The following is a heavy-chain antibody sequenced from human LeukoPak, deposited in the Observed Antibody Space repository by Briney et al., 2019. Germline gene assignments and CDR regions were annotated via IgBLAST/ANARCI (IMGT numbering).Heavy chain of an antibody. CDR3: ARLYSSSWFRDY. J-gene: IGHJ4*02. Sequence: GGSLRLSCAASGFTFSSYSMNWVRQAPGKGLEWVSSISSSSSYIYYADSVKGRFTISRDNAKNSLYLQMNSLRAEDTAVYYCARLYSSSWFRDYWGQGTLVTVSS. V-gene: IGHV3-21*01. CDR1: GFTFSSYS. D-gene: IGHD6-13*01. CDR2: ISSSSSYI.